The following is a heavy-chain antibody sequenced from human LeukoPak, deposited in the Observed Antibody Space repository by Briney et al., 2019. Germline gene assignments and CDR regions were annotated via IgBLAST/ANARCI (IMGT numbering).Heavy chain of an antibody. Sequence: PSETLSLTCTVSGGSISSSNYYWGWIRQPPGKGLECIGSIYYSARTYYNPSLKSRVTISVDTSKNQFSLKLSSVTAADKAVYYCARRVGSSYPGWFDPWGQGTLVTVSS. CDR2: IYYSART. D-gene: IGHD6-13*01. J-gene: IGHJ5*02. CDR3: ARRVGSSYPGWFDP. CDR1: GGSISSSNYY. V-gene: IGHV4-39*07.